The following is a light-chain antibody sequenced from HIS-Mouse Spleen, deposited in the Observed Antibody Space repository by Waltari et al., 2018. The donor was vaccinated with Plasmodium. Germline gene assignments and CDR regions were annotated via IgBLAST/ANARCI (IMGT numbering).Light chain of an antibody. CDR2: RNN. CDR3: AAWDDSLSGHV. V-gene: IGLV1-47*01. Sequence: QSVLTQPPTASGTSVQRVRISSSGSSPNVGTNFVYWYQQIQGTAPKLLIFRNNQRPAGVPDRLSGSKSGTSASLAISGLRSEDEADYYCAAWDDSLSGHVFGGGTKLTVL. CDR1: SPNVGTNF. J-gene: IGLJ2*01.